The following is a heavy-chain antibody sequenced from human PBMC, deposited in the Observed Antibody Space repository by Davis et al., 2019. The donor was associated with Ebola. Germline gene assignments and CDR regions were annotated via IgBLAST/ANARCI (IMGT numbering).Heavy chain of an antibody. CDR2: TSHRGVA. Sequence: PSETLSLTCDVYGGSFSGQFWSWIRQPPGKGLEWIGETSHRGVAKYNPSLKSRVTISANTSKTQFSLKLRSVTAADRAVYYCARGRRTSAVKTRGHYFDYWGQGTLVTVSS. CDR3: ARGRRTSAVKTRGHYFDY. D-gene: IGHD2-2*01. CDR1: GGSFSGQF. J-gene: IGHJ4*02. V-gene: IGHV4-34*01.